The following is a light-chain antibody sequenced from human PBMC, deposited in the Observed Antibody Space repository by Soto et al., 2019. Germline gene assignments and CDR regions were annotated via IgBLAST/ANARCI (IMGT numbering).Light chain of an antibody. CDR2: YAS. CDR3: QHYGNWPPT. Sequence: MVMTQSPATLSVSPGERVTLSCRASESVHSNLAWYQQKPGQGPSLLIYYASTRVTGVPDRFSGSGSGTEFTLTLSSLQSEDFGVYYCQHYGNWPPTFGPGTNVEIK. CDR1: ESVHSN. V-gene: IGKV3-15*01. J-gene: IGKJ3*01.